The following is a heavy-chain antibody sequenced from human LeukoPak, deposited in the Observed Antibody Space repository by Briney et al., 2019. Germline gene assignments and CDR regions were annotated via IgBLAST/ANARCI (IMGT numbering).Heavy chain of an antibody. CDR2: ITGSGGTT. CDR3: AKDGNWARFEN. D-gene: IGHD7-27*01. CDR1: GFAFSNYG. Sequence: PGGTLRLSCAASGFAFSNYGRNWVRQAPGKGLEWVSGITGSGGTTYYADSVKGRFTSSRDNSKNTLYLQMNSPRAEDTAAYYCAKDGNWARFENWGQGTLVTVSS. V-gene: IGHV3-23*01. J-gene: IGHJ4*02.